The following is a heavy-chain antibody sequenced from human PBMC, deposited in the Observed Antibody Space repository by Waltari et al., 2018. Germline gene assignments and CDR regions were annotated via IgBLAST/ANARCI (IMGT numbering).Heavy chain of an antibody. CDR1: GFTFDDYA. J-gene: IGHJ3*02. CDR2: ISWNSGSI. D-gene: IGHD3-10*01. V-gene: IGHV3-9*01. CDR3: AKDRGGSGGDDAFDI. Sequence: EVQLVESGGGLVQPGRSLRLSCAASGFTFDDYAMPWVRQAPGKGLEWVSGISWNSGSIGYADSVKGRFTISRDNAKNSLYLQMNSLRAEDTALYYCAKDRGGSGGDDAFDIWGQGTMVTVSS.